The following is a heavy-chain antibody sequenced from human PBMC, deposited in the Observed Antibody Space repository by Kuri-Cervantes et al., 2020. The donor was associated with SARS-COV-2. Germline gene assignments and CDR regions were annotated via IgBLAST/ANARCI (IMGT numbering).Heavy chain of an antibody. CDR2: ISAYNGNT. D-gene: IGHD4-23*01. J-gene: IGHJ4*02. CDR3: ATEDNGNSPLDY. Sequence: ASVKVSCKASGYTFTSYGISWVRQAPGQGLEWMGWISAYNGNTNYAQKLQGRVTMTTDTSTDTAYMELSSLRSEDTAIYYCATEDNGNSPLDYWGQGTLVTVSS. CDR1: GYTFTSYG. V-gene: IGHV1-18*01.